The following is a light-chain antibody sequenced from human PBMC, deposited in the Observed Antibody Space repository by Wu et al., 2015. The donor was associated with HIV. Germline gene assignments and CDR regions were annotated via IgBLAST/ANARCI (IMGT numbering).Light chain of an antibody. CDR1: QPVSSSH. J-gene: IGKJ5*01. V-gene: IGKV3-20*01. CDR3: QQYGSSSIT. CDR2: GAS. Sequence: EVVLTQSPGTLALSPGERATLSCRASQPVSSSHLAWYQQKPGQAPRLLIYGASTRTTGIPDRFSGSGSGTDYTLIISRLEPEDFAVYYCQQYGSSSITFGQGTRLETK.